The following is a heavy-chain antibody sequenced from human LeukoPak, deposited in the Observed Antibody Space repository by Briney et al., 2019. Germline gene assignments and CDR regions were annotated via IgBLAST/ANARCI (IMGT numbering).Heavy chain of an antibody. CDR3: ARERGSGWYYLDY. D-gene: IGHD6-19*01. V-gene: IGHV3-66*02. CDR2: IYSGGTT. J-gene: IGHJ4*02. CDR1: GFTLSSNY. Sequence: GGSLRLSCAASGFTLSSNYMSWVRHAPANRLEWVSVIYSGGTTYYADSVQGLFIISRDNSKATLYLQMNLLRTEDTALYYCARERGSGWYYLDYWGQGAMVTVSS.